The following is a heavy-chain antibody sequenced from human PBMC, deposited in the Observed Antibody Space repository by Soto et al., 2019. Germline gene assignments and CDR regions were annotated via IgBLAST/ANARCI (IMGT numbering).Heavy chain of an antibody. J-gene: IGHJ4*02. V-gene: IGHV3-53*01. Sequence: PGGSLRLSCAASGFTVSSDYMSWVRQAPGKGLEWVSVIYSGGSTYYADSVKGRFTISRDNSKNTLYLQMNSLRAQDTAVYYCARVLSYYYDSSGYYSSEDYWGQGTLVTVSS. CDR2: IYSGGST. CDR1: GFTVSSDY. D-gene: IGHD3-22*01. CDR3: ARVLSYYYDSSGYYSSEDY.